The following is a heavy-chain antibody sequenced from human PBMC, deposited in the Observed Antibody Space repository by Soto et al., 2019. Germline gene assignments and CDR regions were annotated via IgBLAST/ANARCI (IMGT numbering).Heavy chain of an antibody. CDR3: ARDHYCISTSCYYYYGMDV. D-gene: IGHD2-2*01. V-gene: IGHV4-30-4*01. J-gene: IGHJ6*02. CDR2: IYYSGST. Sequence: SETLSLTCTVSGGSISSGDYYWSWIRQPPGKGLEWIGYIYYSGSTYYNPSLKSRVTISVDTSKNQFSLKLSSVTAADTAVYYCARDHYCISTSCYYYYGMDVWGQGTTVTVSS. CDR1: GGSISSGDYY.